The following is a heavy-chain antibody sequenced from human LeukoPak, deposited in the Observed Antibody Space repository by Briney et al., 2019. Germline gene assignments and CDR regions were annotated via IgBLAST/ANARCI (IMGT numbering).Heavy chain of an antibody. CDR1: GGSISSSSYY. CDR3: ARPKHGDALDI. V-gene: IGHV4-39*01. CDR2: IYYSGST. Sequence: PSETLSLTCTVSGGSISSSSYYWGWIRQPPGKGLEWIGSIYYSGSTYYNPSLKSRVTISVDTSKNQFSLKLSSVTAADTAVYYCARPKHGDALDIWGQGTMVTVSS. J-gene: IGHJ3*02.